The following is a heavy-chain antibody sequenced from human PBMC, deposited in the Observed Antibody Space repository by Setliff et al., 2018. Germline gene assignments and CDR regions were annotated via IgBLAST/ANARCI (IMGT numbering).Heavy chain of an antibody. J-gene: IGHJ3*02. CDR3: ARSSDSGYYHQRDAFDI. V-gene: IGHV1-18*04. CDR2: ISPYNGNT. CDR1: GYTFNSYG. D-gene: IGHD3-22*01. Sequence: GASVKVSCKASGYTFNSYGINWLRQAPGQGLEWLGWISPYNGNTKYAQTVQDRITMATDASTGTSYMELSSLRSDDTAVYFCARSSDSGYYHQRDAFDIWGQGTRVTVSS.